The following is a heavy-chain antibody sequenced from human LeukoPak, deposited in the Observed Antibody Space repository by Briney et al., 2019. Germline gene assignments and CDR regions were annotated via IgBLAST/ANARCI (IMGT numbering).Heavy chain of an antibody. CDR2: IYYSGST. CDR3: AKLNWGTRDGYNVRYFDL. V-gene: IGHV4-59*08. Sequence: SETLSLTCTVSGGSISTYYWSWIRQPPGKGLEWIGYIYYSGSTNYNPSLRSRVTISVDTSRNQFSLRLSSVTAADTAVYYCAKLNWGTRDGYNVRYFDLWGRGTLVTVSS. J-gene: IGHJ2*01. D-gene: IGHD5-24*01. CDR1: GGSISTYY.